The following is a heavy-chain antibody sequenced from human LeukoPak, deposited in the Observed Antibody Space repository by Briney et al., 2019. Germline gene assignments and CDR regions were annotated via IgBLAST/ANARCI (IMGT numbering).Heavy chain of an antibody. CDR1: RFSFSSYD. CDR3: AKDGQLGGSSWFTLYFDY. Sequence: PGGSLRLSCAASRFSFSSYDMHWVRQAPGKGLEWVAVISYDGSNTYYTDSVKGRFTISRDNSKNTLYLQMNSLRPEDTAVYYCAKDGQLGGSSWFTLYFDYWGQGTLVTVSS. V-gene: IGHV3-30*18. J-gene: IGHJ4*02. D-gene: IGHD6-13*01. CDR2: ISYDGSNT.